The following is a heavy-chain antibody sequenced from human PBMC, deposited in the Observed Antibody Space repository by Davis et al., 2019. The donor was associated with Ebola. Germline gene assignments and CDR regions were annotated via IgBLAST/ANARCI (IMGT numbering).Heavy chain of an antibody. V-gene: IGHV4-59*01. Sequence: SETLSLTCAVYGGSFSGYYWSWIRKPPGKGLEWIGYIYYSGSTNYNPSLKSRVTISVDTSKNQFSLKLSSVTAADTAVYYCARDGGSGSYYNGVYYYGMDVWGQGTTVTVSS. CDR1: GGSFSGYY. J-gene: IGHJ6*02. D-gene: IGHD3-10*01. CDR2: IYYSGST. CDR3: ARDGGSGSYYNGVYYYGMDV.